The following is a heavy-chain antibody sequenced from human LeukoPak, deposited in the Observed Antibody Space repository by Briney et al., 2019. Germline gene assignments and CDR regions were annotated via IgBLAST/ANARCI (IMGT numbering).Heavy chain of an antibody. CDR3: AKGRGYGNHHAFDI. J-gene: IGHJ3*02. CDR1: GFTVSNYA. Sequence: PGGSLRLSCSASGFTVSNYAMSWFRQAPGKGLEWVSAISGSGGNTYYADSGKGRFAISRDKSKNTLLLQMNSLRAEDTAIYYCAKGRGYGNHHAFDIWGQGTMVTVSS. V-gene: IGHV3-23*01. D-gene: IGHD5-18*01. CDR2: ISGSGGNT.